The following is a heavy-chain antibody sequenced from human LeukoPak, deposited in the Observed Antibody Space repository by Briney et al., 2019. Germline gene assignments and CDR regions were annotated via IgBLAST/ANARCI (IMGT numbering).Heavy chain of an antibody. CDR2: ISWNSGSI. V-gene: IGHV3-9*01. J-gene: IGHJ4*02. Sequence: GGSLRLSCAASGFTFDDYAMHWVRQAPGKGLEWVSGISWNSGSIGYADSVKGRFTISRDNGKNSLYLQMNSLRPEDTALYYCAKVFQTYYYDTTGYYFDNWGQGTLVTVSS. D-gene: IGHD3-22*01. CDR1: GFTFDDYA. CDR3: AKVFQTYYYDTTGYYFDN.